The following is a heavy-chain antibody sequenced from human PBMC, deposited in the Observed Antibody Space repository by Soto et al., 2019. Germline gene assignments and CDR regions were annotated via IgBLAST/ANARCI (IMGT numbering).Heavy chain of an antibody. CDR3: ASRDGYRSDY. CDR2: IYYSGST. V-gene: IGHV4-61*05. J-gene: IGHJ4*02. CDR1: GGSISTNSYY. D-gene: IGHD5-12*01. Sequence: SETLSLTCTVSGGSISTNSYYWGWIRQPPGKGLEWIGYIYYSGSTNYNPSLKSRVTISVDTSKNQFSLKLSSVTAADTAVYYCASRDGYRSDYWGQGTLVTVSS.